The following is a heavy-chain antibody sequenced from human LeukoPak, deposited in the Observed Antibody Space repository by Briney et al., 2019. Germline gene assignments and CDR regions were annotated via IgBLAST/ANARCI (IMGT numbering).Heavy chain of an antibody. J-gene: IGHJ4*02. CDR3: ATNHYYGSGSYYNSPSG. D-gene: IGHD3-10*01. Sequence: ASVKVSCKASGYTFTSYGISWVRQAPGKGLEWMGGFDPEDGETIYAQKFQGRVTMTEDTSTDKAYMELSSLRSEDTAVYYCATNHYYGSGSYYNSPSGWGQGTLVTVSS. V-gene: IGHV1-24*01. CDR2: FDPEDGET. CDR1: GYTFTSYG.